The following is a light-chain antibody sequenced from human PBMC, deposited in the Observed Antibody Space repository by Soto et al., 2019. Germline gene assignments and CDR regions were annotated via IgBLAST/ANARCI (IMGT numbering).Light chain of an antibody. CDR3: QQRSSWPGT. Sequence: EFVLTQSPGTLSLSPGERATLSCRASQTVRNNYLAWYQQKPGQAPRLLIYDASNRATGIPGRFSGSGSGTDFTLTISSLDPKDFAVYYCQQRSSWPGTFGLGTKVDIK. V-gene: IGKV3D-20*02. CDR2: DAS. CDR1: QTVRNNY. J-gene: IGKJ1*01.